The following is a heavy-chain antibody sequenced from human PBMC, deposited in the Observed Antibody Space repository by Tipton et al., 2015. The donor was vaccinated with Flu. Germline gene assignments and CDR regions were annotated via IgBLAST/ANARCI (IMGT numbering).Heavy chain of an antibody. CDR1: GFTFSSYA. D-gene: IGHD3-3*01. Sequence: SLRLSCAASGFTFSSYAMSWVRQAPGKGLEWVSAISGSGGSTYYADSVKGRFTISRDNSKNTLYLQMNSLRAEDTAVYYCAKAIWRDYDFWSGYYYYSGMDVWGQGTTVTVSS. V-gene: IGHV3-23*01. J-gene: IGHJ6*02. CDR2: ISGSGGST. CDR3: AKAIWRDYDFWSGYYYYSGMDV.